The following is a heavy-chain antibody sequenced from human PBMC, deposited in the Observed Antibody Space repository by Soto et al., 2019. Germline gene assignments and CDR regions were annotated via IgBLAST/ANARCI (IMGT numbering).Heavy chain of an antibody. V-gene: IGHV3-53*01. CDR2: IYSGGSA. CDR1: GFTVSSNY. J-gene: IGHJ4*02. Sequence: GGSLRLSCAASGFTVSSNYRSWVRQAPGKGLECVSIIYSGGSASYADSVKGRFTISRDNSKNTLYLQMNSLRAEDTAVYYCARFTTTVVDYWGQGTLVTVSS. D-gene: IGHD4-17*01. CDR3: ARFTTTVVDY.